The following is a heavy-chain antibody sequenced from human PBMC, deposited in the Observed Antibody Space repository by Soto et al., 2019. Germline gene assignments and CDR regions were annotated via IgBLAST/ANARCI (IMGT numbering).Heavy chain of an antibody. CDR2: ISAYNGNT. V-gene: IGHV1-18*01. CDR3: ARHRGSYALDS. Sequence: QVQLVQSGAEVKKPGASVKVSCKASGYTFPSYGISWVRQAPGQVLECMGWISAYNGNTNYAQKVQCRVTMTTDPYTSTAYMELRSLRSDDTAVYYCARHRGSYALDSWGQGTLVTVSS. CDR1: GYTFPSYG. J-gene: IGHJ4*02. D-gene: IGHD1-26*01.